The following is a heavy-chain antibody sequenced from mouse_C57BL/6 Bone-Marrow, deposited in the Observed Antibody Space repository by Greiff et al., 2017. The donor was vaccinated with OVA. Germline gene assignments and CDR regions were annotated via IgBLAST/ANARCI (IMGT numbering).Heavy chain of an antibody. D-gene: IGHD2-1*01. V-gene: IGHV5-9-1*02. CDR1: GFTFSSYA. J-gene: IGHJ4*01. CDR3: TRDLYYRGYAMDY. Sequence: VQLKESGEGLVKPGGSLKLSCAASGFTFSSYAMSWVRQTPEKRLEWVAYISRDNARNTLYLQMSSLKSEDTAMYYCTRDLYYRGYAMDYWGQGTSVTVSS.